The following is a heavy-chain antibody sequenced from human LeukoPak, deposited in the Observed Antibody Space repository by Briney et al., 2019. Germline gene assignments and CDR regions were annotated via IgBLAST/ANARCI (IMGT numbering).Heavy chain of an antibody. V-gene: IGHV1-3*04. CDR3: ARNTEPATPLPYHFHT. D-gene: IGHD2-15*01. J-gene: IGHJ5*02. CDR2: INTGNGNT. CDR1: GYTFTSYA. Sequence: GASVKVSCKASGYTFTSYAIHWVRQAPGQRLECMGWINTGNGNTEYSQKFQGRVTITRDTSASTAYMDLSSLRSEDTAVYYCARNTEPATPLPYHFHTWAQGTLATVSS.